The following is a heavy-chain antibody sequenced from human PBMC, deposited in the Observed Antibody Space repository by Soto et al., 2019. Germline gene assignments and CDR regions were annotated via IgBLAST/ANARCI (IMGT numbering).Heavy chain of an antibody. D-gene: IGHD5-18*01. J-gene: IGHJ4*02. CDR2: IDWDDDK. Sequence: SGPTLVNPTQTLTLTCTFSGFSLSTSGMCVSWIRQPPGKALEWLALIDWDDDKYYSTSLKTRLTISKDTSKNQVVLTMTNIDPVDTATYYCARSVVDTANDNRGNFDYWGQGTLVTVSS. CDR1: GFSLSTSGMC. V-gene: IGHV2-70*01. CDR3: ARSVVDTANDNRGNFDY.